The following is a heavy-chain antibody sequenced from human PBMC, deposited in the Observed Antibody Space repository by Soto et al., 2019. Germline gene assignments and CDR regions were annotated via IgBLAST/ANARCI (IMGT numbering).Heavy chain of an antibody. CDR3: ARGQVVAAQH. CDR2: IYHSGST. Sequence: QLHLQESGSGLVKPSQTLSLTCAVSGGSISSGGYSWSWIRQPPGKGLEWIGYIYHSGSTYNKPCHKSRVTRSADRSKNQLSLKLSSVTAADTAVYYCARGQVVAAQHWGQGTLVTVSS. J-gene: IGHJ4*02. CDR1: GGSISSGGYS. V-gene: IGHV4-30-2*01. D-gene: IGHD2-15*01.